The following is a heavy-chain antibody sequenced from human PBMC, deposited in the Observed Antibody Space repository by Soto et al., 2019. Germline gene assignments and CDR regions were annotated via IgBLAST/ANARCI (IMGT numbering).Heavy chain of an antibody. Sequence: PSETLSLTCAVSGYSISSSNWWGWIRQHPGKGLEWIGYIYYSGSTYYNPSLKSRVTISVDTSKNQFSLKLSSVTAADTAVYYCARDVDYYDSSGYYPDAFDIWGQGTTVTVSS. CDR2: IYYSGST. V-gene: IGHV4-28*03. CDR1: GYSISSSNW. CDR3: ARDVDYYDSSGYYPDAFDI. D-gene: IGHD3-22*01. J-gene: IGHJ3*02.